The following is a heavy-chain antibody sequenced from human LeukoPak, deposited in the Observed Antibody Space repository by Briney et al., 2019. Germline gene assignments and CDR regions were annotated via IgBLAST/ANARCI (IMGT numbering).Heavy chain of an antibody. CDR2: INHSGST. Sequence: SETLSLTCAVYGGSFSGYYWSWIRQPPGKGLEWIGEINHSGSTNYNPSLKSRVTISVDTSKNQFSLKLSSVTAADTAVYYCARGVKLVYAADHVAFDIWGQGTMVTVSS. CDR3: ARGVKLVYAADHVAFDI. J-gene: IGHJ3*02. CDR1: GGSFSGYY. V-gene: IGHV4-34*01. D-gene: IGHD2-8*01.